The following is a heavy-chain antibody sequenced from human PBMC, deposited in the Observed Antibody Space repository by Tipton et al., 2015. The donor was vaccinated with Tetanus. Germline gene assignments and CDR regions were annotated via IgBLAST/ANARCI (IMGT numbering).Heavy chain of an antibody. Sequence: TLSLTCTVSGGSISSYYWSWIRQPPGKGLEWIGYIYYSGSTNYNPSLKSRVTISVDTSKNQFSLKLSSVTAADTAVYYCARGLAYYDFWSGYSYYYGMDVWGQGTTVTVSS. J-gene: IGHJ6*02. CDR1: GGSISSYY. V-gene: IGHV4-59*01. CDR3: ARGLAYYDFWSGYSYYYGMDV. CDR2: IYYSGST. D-gene: IGHD3-3*01.